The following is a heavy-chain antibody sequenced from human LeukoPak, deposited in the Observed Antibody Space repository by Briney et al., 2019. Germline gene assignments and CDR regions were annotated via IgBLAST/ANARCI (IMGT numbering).Heavy chain of an antibody. V-gene: IGHV4-61*01. CDR1: GGSISGGSYY. D-gene: IGHD2/OR15-2a*01. Sequence: SETLSLTCTVSGGSISGGSYYWSWIRQPPGKGLEWIGYIYYSGSTKYNLSLKSRVTISVDTSKNQLSLKLSSVTAADTAVYYCARGEYGLFDYWGEGTLVTVSS. J-gene: IGHJ4*02. CDR2: IYYSGST. CDR3: ARGEYGLFDY.